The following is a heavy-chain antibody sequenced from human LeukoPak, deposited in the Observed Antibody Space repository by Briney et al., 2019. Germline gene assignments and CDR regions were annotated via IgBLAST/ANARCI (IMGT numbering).Heavy chain of an antibody. CDR3: ARDYLYSSSCGY. CDR2: ISAYNGNT. D-gene: IGHD6-13*01. J-gene: IGHJ4*02. V-gene: IGHV1-18*04. Sequence: ASVKVSCKASGYTFTNYGISWVRQAPGQGLEWMGWISAYNGNTNYAQKLQGRVSMTTDTSTSTAYMELRSLRSDDTAVYYCARDYLYSSSCGYWGLGTLVTVSS. CDR1: GYTFTNYG.